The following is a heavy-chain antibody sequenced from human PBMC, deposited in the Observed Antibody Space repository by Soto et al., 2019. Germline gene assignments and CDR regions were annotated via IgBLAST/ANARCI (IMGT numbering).Heavy chain of an antibody. CDR1: GYTFTGYY. CDR2: INPNSGGS. J-gene: IGHJ4*02. V-gene: IGHV1-2*02. CDR3: AKANSGDDDEFDY. Sequence: ASVKVSCKASGYTFTGYYMHWVRQAPGQGLEWMGWINPNSGGSSYAQRFQGRLTMTRDTSSSSAYMELSSLRSDDTAVYYCAKANSGDDDEFDYWGQGTPVTVPQ. D-gene: IGHD5-12*01.